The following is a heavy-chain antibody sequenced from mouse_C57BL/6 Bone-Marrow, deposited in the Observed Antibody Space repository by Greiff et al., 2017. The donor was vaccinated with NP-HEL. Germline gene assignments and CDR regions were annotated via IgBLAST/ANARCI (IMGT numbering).Heavy chain of an antibody. Sequence: VQLKESGAELVRPGASVKLSCTASGFNFKDDYMHWVKQRPEQGLEWIGWIDPENGDTEYASKFQGKATITADTSSNTAYLQLSSLTSEDTAVYYCATRRSNWGQGTTLTVSS. CDR2: IDPENGDT. J-gene: IGHJ2*01. V-gene: IGHV14-4*01. CDR3: ATRRSN. CDR1: GFNFKDDY.